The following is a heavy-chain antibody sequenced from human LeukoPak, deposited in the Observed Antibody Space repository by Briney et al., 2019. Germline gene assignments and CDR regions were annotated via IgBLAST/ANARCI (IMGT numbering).Heavy chain of an antibody. J-gene: IGHJ5*02. CDR2: IYYSGST. V-gene: IGHV4-59*08. Sequence: PSETLSLTCTVSGGFINSYYWSWIRQPPGKGLEWIGYIYYSGSTNYNPSLKSRVTILVDTSKKQFSLKLSSVAAADTAVDYCARHSANNWFDPWGQGTLVTVSS. CDR3: ARHSANNWFDP. CDR1: GGFINSYY.